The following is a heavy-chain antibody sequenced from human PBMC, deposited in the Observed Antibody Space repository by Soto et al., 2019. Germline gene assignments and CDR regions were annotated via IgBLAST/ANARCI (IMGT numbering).Heavy chain of an antibody. Sequence: NPSETLSLTCAVYGGSFSGYYWSWIRQPPGKGLEWIGEINHSGSTNHNPSLKSRVTISVDTSKNQFSLKLSSVTAADTAVYYCARGGITIFGVVITPLRTYYYGMDVWGQGTTVTVSS. CDR2: INHSGST. J-gene: IGHJ6*02. D-gene: IGHD3-3*01. CDR1: GGSFSGYY. V-gene: IGHV4-34*01. CDR3: ARGGITIFGVVITPLRTYYYGMDV.